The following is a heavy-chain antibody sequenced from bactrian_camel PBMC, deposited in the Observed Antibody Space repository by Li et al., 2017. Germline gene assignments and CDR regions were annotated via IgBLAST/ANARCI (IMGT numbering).Heavy chain of an antibody. CDR1: GYTYNRNC. J-gene: IGHJ4*01. CDR2: IATGSGNT. Sequence: HVQLVESGGGSVQAGGSLRLSCAASGYTYNRNCMAWFRQAPGKEREGVARIATGSGNTYYADSVKGRFTISQDNAKNTVYLQMNSLKPEDTAMCYCAANFGPYCSGPYLARRANFLGQGTQVTVS. D-gene: IGHD2*01. V-gene: IGHV3S1*01.